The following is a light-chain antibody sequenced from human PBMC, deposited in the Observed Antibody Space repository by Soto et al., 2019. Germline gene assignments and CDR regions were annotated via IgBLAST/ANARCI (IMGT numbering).Light chain of an antibody. CDR3: QQYGSSPPT. CDR2: GAS. J-gene: IGKJ1*01. Sequence: IVLTQSPGTLSLSPGERTTLSCRASQSISRYLAWYQQKPGQGPRLLIYGASSRATGTPDRFSGSGSGTDFTLTINRLEPEDFALYYCQQYGSSPPTFGQATKVEIK. CDR1: QSISRY. V-gene: IGKV3-20*01.